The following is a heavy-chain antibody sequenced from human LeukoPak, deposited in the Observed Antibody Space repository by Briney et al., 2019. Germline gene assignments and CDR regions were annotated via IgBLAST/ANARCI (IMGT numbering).Heavy chain of an antibody. D-gene: IGHD3-3*01. CDR1: GGSTISDY. CDR3: ARDHSRSGYYDY. CDR2: TSDSGST. Sequence: PSETLSLTCTVSGGSTISDYWGWIRQPPGRGLEWVGYTSDSGSTNYNPSLRGRVTMSLDTSKNQFSLNLNSVTTADTAVYYCARDHSRSGYYDYWGQGTLVTVSS. J-gene: IGHJ4*02. V-gene: IGHV4-59*01.